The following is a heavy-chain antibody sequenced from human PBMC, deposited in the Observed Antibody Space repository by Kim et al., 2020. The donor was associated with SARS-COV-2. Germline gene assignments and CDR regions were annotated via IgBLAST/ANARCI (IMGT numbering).Heavy chain of an antibody. CDR3: ARDWISRGALDL. Sequence: YYVDSVKGRFTISRDNAKNSLYLQMNSLRDDDTAIYYCARDWISRGALDLWGQGTTVTVSS. D-gene: IGHD2-2*03. J-gene: IGHJ6*02. V-gene: IGHV3-48*02.